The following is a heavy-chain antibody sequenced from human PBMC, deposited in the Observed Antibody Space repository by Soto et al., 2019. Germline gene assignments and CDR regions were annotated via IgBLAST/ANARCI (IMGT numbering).Heavy chain of an antibody. J-gene: IGHJ4*02. CDR1: GGTFSSYT. V-gene: IGHV1-69*02. CDR2: IIPILGIA. CDR3: ARGADYDSSGYLVY. D-gene: IGHD3-22*01. Sequence: QVQLVQSGAEVKKPGSSVKVSCKASGGTFSSYTISWVRQAPGQGLEWMGRIIPILGIANYAQKFQGRVTITADKSTSTAYMELSSLRSEDTAVYYCARGADYDSSGYLVYWGQGTLVTVSS.